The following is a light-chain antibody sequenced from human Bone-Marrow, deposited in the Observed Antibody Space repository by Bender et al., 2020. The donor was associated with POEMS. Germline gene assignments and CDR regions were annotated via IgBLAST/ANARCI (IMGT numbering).Light chain of an antibody. CDR3: SSYTTSRTLI. J-gene: IGLJ1*01. Sequence: QSALTQPASVSASPGQSITISCTGTSSDIGRYNFVAWYQQRPGKVPKLVIYDVTHRPSGISVRFSGSKSDNTASLTISGLLAEDEGDYYCSSYTTSRTLIFGTGTTVFVL. CDR2: DVT. V-gene: IGLV2-14*03. CDR1: SSDIGRYNF.